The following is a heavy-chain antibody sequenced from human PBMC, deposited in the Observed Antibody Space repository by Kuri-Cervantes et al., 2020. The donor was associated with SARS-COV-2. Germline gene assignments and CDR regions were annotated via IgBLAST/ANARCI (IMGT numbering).Heavy chain of an antibody. CDR2: VSDGGATT. CDR3: AKPTLATRPRWFHA. D-gene: IGHD4-23*01. J-gene: IGHJ5*02. V-gene: IGHV3-23*01. CDR1: GFNFDNYA. Sequence: GESLKIFCAASGFNFDNYAMYWVRQAPGKGLEGGSGVSDGGATTYYAESVKGRFTISRDNSKNTLYLTINSQRAEDTAVNHCAKPTLATRPRWFHAWGQGTLVTVSS.